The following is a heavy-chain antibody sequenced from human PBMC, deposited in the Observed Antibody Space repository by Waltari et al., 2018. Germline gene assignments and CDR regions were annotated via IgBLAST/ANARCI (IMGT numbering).Heavy chain of an antibody. CDR2: IYYSGST. Sequence: QVQLQESGPGLVKPSETLSLTCTVSGGSISSYYWSWIRQPPGKGLEWIGYIYYSGSTTYNPSLRSRVTISVDTSRNQFSRKRSSVTAADTAVYYCARGLGIAARRYHWFDPWGQGTLVTVSS. CDR1: GGSISSYY. CDR3: ARGLGIAARRYHWFDP. J-gene: IGHJ5*02. V-gene: IGHV4-59*01. D-gene: IGHD6-6*01.